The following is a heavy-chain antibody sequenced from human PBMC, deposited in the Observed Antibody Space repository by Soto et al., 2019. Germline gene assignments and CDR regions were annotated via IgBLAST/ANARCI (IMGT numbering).Heavy chain of an antibody. V-gene: IGHV4-59*08. Sequence: SETLSLTCTVSGGSISSYYWSWIRQPPGKGLEWIGYIYYSGSTNYNPSLKSRVTISVDTSKNQFSLKLSSVTAADTAVYYCARVKGGWVPAAISYYYMDVWGKGTTVTVSS. D-gene: IGHD2-2*01. CDR2: IYYSGST. CDR1: GGSISSYY. J-gene: IGHJ6*03. CDR3: ARVKGGWVPAAISYYYMDV.